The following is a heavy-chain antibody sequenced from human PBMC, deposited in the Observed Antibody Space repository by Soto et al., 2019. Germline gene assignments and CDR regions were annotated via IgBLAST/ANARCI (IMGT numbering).Heavy chain of an antibody. CDR2: INPSGGST. D-gene: IGHD3-3*01. CDR3: ARDRPPYYDFWSGYSKGPLYYYYYGMDV. CDR1: GYTFTSYD. J-gene: IGHJ6*02. V-gene: IGHV1-46*01. Sequence: ASVKVSCKASGYTFTSYDMHWVREAPGQGLEWMGIINPSGGSTSYAQKFQGRVTMTRDTSTSTVYMELSSLRSEDTAVYYCARDRPPYYDFWSGYSKGPLYYYYYGMDVWGQGTTVTVSS.